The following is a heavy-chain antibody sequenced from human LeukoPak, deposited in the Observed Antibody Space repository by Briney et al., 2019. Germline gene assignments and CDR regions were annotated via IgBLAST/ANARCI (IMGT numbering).Heavy chain of an antibody. CDR2: VDPEDGET. Sequence: GATVKISCKASGYTFTDYYLHWVQQAPGKGLEWMGRVDPEDGETIYAEKFEGRVALTADTSTDTAYMELSSPRSEDTAVYYCATDQGADAFDVWGQGTMVTVSS. CDR3: ATDQGADAFDV. J-gene: IGHJ3*01. V-gene: IGHV1-69-2*01. CDR1: GYTFTDYY.